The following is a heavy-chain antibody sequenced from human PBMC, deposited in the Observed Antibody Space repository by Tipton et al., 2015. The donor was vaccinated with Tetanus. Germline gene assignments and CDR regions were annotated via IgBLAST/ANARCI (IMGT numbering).Heavy chain of an antibody. J-gene: IGHJ5*02. CDR1: GLSVSNNY. D-gene: IGHD2/OR15-2a*01. V-gene: IGHV3-53*01. CDR3: ATDEYSNGFFRT. Sequence: SLRLSCAASGLSVSNNYMSWVRQAPGKGLEWVSVIYIGGSIFYTDSEKGRFTISRDNSKNTLFLQMNSLRVEDTAVYYCATDEYSNGFFRTWGQGTQVTVST. CDR2: IYIGGSI.